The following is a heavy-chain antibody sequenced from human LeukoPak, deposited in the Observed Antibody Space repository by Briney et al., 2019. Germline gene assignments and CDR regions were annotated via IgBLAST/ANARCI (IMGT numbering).Heavy chain of an antibody. CDR3: SGRDSGRSPWAY. CDR1: GFPFSSFW. D-gene: IGHD2-15*01. Sequence: GGSLRLSCAASGFPFSSFWMNWVRQTPGRGLEWLANIRPDGSEQYYVDSVRGRFTISRDNAKNSVYLDMNNLRVDDTGFYYCSGRDSGRSPWAYWGQGTLVSVSS. J-gene: IGHJ4*02. CDR2: IRPDGSEQ. V-gene: IGHV3-7*01.